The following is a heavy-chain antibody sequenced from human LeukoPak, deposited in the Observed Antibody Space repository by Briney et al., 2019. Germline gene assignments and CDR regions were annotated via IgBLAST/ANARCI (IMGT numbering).Heavy chain of an antibody. CDR2: MKQDGSEK. J-gene: IGHJ4*02. D-gene: IGHD5-18*01. CDR1: GFTFSSSW. CDR3: ARDSSGTPMGDY. V-gene: IGHV3-7*01. Sequence: PGGSLRLSCAASGFTFSSSWMSWVRQAPGKGLEWVANMKQDGSEKYYEDSVKGRFTISRDNAKNSLYLQMNSLRAEDTAVYYCARDSSGTPMGDYWGQGTLVTVSS.